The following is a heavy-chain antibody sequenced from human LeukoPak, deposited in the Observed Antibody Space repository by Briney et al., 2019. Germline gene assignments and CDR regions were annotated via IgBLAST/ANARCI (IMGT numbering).Heavy chain of an antibody. Sequence: GGSLRLSCAASGFTFSRYGMHWVRQAPGKGLEWVAVISYDGSNKYYADSVKGRFTISRDNSKNTLYLQMNSLRAEDTAVYYCAKEEDTAMVKHFDYWGQGTLVTVSS. V-gene: IGHV3-30*18. CDR2: ISYDGSNK. CDR3: AKEEDTAMVKHFDY. D-gene: IGHD5-18*01. CDR1: GFTFSRYG. J-gene: IGHJ4*02.